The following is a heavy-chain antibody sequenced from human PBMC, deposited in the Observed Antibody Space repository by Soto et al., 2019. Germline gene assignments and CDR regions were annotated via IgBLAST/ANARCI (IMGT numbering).Heavy chain of an antibody. Sequence: ASVKVSCKASGYSFTSYYMHWVRQAPGQGLEWMRIINPSGGSTSYAQKFQGRVTMTRDTSTSTVYMELSSLRSEDTAVYYCARDLGIVGATTSFGYWGQGTLVTVSS. CDR1: GYSFTSYY. CDR3: ARDLGIVGATTSFGY. D-gene: IGHD1-26*01. J-gene: IGHJ4*02. V-gene: IGHV1-46*01. CDR2: INPSGGST.